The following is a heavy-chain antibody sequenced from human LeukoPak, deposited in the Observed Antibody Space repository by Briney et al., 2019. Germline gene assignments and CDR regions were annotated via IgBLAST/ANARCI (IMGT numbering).Heavy chain of an antibody. Sequence: GESLKISCKGSGYRFTSYWIGWVRQMPGKGLEWMGIIYPGDSGTKYSPCFKGQVTISVDRSINTAYLQWSSLKASDTAMYYCARQRGYYGSGSYIDYWGQGTLVTVSS. J-gene: IGHJ4*02. V-gene: IGHV5-51*01. D-gene: IGHD3-10*01. CDR1: GYRFTSYW. CDR3: ARQRGYYGSGSYIDY. CDR2: IYPGDSGT.